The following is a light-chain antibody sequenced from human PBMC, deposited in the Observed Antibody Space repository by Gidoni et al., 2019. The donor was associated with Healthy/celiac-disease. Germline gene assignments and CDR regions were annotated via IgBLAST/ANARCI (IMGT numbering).Light chain of an antibody. Sequence: ETVITQSPATLSVSPGESATLPCRASQDVSSNLAWYQQKPGQAHRLPIYGAFTRATGSPARFSGSGSGTEFTRTISSLQSEDFAVYYCQQYNNWPRTFGQGTKVEIK. CDR3: QQYNNWPRT. CDR1: QDVSSN. V-gene: IGKV3-15*01. CDR2: GAF. J-gene: IGKJ1*01.